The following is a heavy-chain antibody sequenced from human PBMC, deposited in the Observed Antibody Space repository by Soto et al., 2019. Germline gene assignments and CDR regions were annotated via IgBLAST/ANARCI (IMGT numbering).Heavy chain of an antibody. CDR1: DFIVTNFY. CDR2: MYTGDSA. V-gene: IGHV3-53*01. Sequence: GGSRRLSCTASDFIVTNFYMSWVRKAPGKGLEWVSVMYTGDSAYYADPVRGRFIISRDRWKNTVFLQMSSLRVEDTAVYYCARENPTASLVDYWGQGTLVTVSS. J-gene: IGHJ4*02. CDR3: ARENPTASLVDY. D-gene: IGHD2-21*01.